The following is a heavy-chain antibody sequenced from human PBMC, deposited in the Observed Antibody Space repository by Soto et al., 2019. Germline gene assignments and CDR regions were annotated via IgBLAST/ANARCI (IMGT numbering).Heavy chain of an antibody. CDR1: GYTFTSYD. D-gene: IGHD2-15*01. CDR3: ARVLGYCSGGSCYSDAFDI. J-gene: IGHJ3*02. V-gene: IGHV1-8*01. CDR2: MNPNSGNT. Sequence: ASVKVSCKASGYTFTSYDINWVRQATGQGLEWMGWMNPNSGNTGYAQKFQGRVTMTRNTSISTAYMELSSPRSEDTAVYYCARVLGYCSGGSCYSDAFDIWGQGTMVTVSS.